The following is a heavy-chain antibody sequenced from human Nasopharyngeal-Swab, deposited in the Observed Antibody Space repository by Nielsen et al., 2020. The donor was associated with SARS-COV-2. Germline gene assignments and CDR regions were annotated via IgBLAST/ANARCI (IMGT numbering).Heavy chain of an antibody. V-gene: IGHV3-7*03. CDR2: IKPDGSEK. Sequence: GESLKISCAASGFTFSYYWMNWLRQAPGKGLEWVAIIKPDGSEKYYVDSVKGRFNISRDNAKNSLYLQMNSLRAEDTAVYYCARDYWWSFDYWGQRTLVTVSS. D-gene: IGHD2-15*01. CDR3: ARDYWWSFDY. CDR1: GFTFSYYW. J-gene: IGHJ4*02.